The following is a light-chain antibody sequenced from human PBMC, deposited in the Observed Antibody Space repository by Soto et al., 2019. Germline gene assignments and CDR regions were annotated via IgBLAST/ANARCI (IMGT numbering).Light chain of an antibody. J-gene: IGKJ5*01. V-gene: IGKV1D-12*01. CDR1: QGISNS. Sequence: DIQMTQSPSSVSASVGHRVNLTCRASQGISNSLAWYQQKPGKDPKLLIYAASSLQSGVPSRFGGSGSGTDFTLIIDSLQTEDFATYFCQQANSFTITFGQGTKVDIK. CDR3: QQANSFTIT. CDR2: AAS.